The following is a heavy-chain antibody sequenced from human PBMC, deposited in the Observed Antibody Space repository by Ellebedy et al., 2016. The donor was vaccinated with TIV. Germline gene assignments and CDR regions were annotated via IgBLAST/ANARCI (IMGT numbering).Heavy chain of an antibody. Sequence: AASVKVSCKASGGTFSSYAISWVRQAPGQGLEWMGRIIPILGIANYAQKFQGRVTITADKSTSTAYMELSSLRSEDTAVYYCARYWWDTATPNYYYYGMDVWGQGTTVTVSS. J-gene: IGHJ6*02. V-gene: IGHV1-69*04. CDR1: GGTFSSYA. CDR2: IIPILGIA. CDR3: ARYWWDTATPNYYYYGMDV. D-gene: IGHD5-18*01.